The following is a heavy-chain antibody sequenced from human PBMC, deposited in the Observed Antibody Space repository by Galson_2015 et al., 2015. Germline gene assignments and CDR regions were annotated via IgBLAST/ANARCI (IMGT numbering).Heavy chain of an antibody. Sequence: SLRLSCAASGFTFSSYSMNWVRQAPGKGLEWVSYISSSSSTIYYADSVKGRFTTSRDNAKNSLYLQMNSLRDEDTAVYYCARDPKLYDSSGYYYDAFDIWGQGTMVTVSS. D-gene: IGHD3-22*01. CDR2: ISSSSSTI. CDR1: GFTFSSYS. CDR3: ARDPKLYDSSGYYYDAFDI. J-gene: IGHJ3*02. V-gene: IGHV3-48*02.